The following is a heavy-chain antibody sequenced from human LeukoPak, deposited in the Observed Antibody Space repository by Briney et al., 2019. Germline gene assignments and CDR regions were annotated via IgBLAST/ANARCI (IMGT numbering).Heavy chain of an antibody. D-gene: IGHD5-18*01. V-gene: IGHV1-8*01. CDR3: ARTRGYSYGYSDY. Sequence: ASVKVSCKASGYTFTSYDINWVRQAPGQGLEWMGWMNPNSGNTGYAQKFQGKVTMTRNTSISTAHMELSSLRSEDTAVYYCARTRGYSYGYSDYWGQGTLVTVSS. CDR2: MNPNSGNT. J-gene: IGHJ4*02. CDR1: GYTFTSYD.